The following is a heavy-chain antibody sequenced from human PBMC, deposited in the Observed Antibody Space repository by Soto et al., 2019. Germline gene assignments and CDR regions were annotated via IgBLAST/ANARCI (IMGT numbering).Heavy chain of an antibody. CDR3: AKARLWFGEFRSYYFDY. CDR2: ISWNSGSI. CDR1: GFTFDDYA. D-gene: IGHD3-10*01. V-gene: IGHV3-9*01. J-gene: IGHJ4*02. Sequence: GGSLRLSCAASGFTFDDYAMHWVRQAPGKGWEWVSVISWNSGSIGFADSVKGRFTISRDNAKNSLYLQMNSLRAEDTALYYCAKARLWFGEFRSYYFDYWGQGTLVTVSS.